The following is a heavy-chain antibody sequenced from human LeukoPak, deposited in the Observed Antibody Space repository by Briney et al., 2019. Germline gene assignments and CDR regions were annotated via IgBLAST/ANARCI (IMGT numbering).Heavy chain of an antibody. CDR2: MNPNSGNT. CDR3: ARGIVLWFGESDYYYYYMDV. D-gene: IGHD3-10*01. CDR1: GYTFTSYD. Sequence: ASVKVSCKASGYTFTSYDINWVRQATGQGLGWMGWMNPNSGNTGYAQKFQGRVTMTRNTSISTAYMELSSLRSEDTAVYYCARGIVLWFGESDYYYYYMDVWGKGTTVTVSS. J-gene: IGHJ6*03. V-gene: IGHV1-8*01.